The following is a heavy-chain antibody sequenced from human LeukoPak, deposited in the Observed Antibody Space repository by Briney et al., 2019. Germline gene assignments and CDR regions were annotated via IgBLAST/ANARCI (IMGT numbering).Heavy chain of an antibody. Sequence: EASVKVSCKASGYTFTSYYMHWVRQAPGQGLEWMGWINPNSGGTNYAQKFQGRVTMTRDTSISTAYMELSRLRSDDTAVYYCARVVVVVPAADYYYYMDVWGKGTTVTISS. V-gene: IGHV1-2*02. CDR1: GYTFTSYY. J-gene: IGHJ6*03. D-gene: IGHD2-2*01. CDR2: INPNSGGT. CDR3: ARVVVVVPAADYYYYMDV.